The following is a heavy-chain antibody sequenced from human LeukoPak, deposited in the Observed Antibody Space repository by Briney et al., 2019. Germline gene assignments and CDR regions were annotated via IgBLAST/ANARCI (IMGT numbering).Heavy chain of an antibody. Sequence: PGGSLRLSCAASGFTFSSYAMHWVRQAPGKGLEWVAVISYDGSNKYYADSVKGRFTISRDNSKNTLYLQMNSLRAEDTAVYYCASHSSGWYGSDYWGQGTLVTVSS. J-gene: IGHJ4*02. D-gene: IGHD6-19*01. CDR2: ISYDGSNK. V-gene: IGHV3-30*04. CDR3: ASHSSGWYGSDY. CDR1: GFTFSSYA.